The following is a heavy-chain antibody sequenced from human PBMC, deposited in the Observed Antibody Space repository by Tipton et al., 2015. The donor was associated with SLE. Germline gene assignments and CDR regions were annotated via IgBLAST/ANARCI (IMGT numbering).Heavy chain of an antibody. V-gene: IGHV4-59*08. CDR2: MYYSGSS. D-gene: IGHD3-16*01. J-gene: IGHJ3*02. Sequence: TLSLTCTVSGGSISSHYWSWIRQPPEKGLEWIGYMYYSGSSNYNPSLKSRVTISVDTSKNQFSLKLTSVTAADTAVYYCASGGRWGSDAFDIWGQGTMVTVSS. CDR1: GGSISSHY. CDR3: ASGGRWGSDAFDI.